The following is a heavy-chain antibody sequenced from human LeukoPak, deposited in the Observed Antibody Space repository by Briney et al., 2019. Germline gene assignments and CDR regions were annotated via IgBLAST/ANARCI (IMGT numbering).Heavy chain of an antibody. J-gene: IGHJ4*02. CDR2: MRYGGSNK. CDR3: AKDYMFYSGYDSYYFDY. CDR1: GFTFSSYG. V-gene: IGHV3-30*02. D-gene: IGHD5-12*01. Sequence: GGSLRLSCAASGFTFSSYGMHWVRQAPGKGLEWVAFMRYGGSNKYYADSVKGRFTISRDNSKNALYLQMISLRAEDTAVYYCAKDYMFYSGYDSYYFDYWGQGTLVTVSS.